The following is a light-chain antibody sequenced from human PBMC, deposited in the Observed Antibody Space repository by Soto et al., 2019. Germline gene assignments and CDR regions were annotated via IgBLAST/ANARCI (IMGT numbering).Light chain of an antibody. CDR1: SSDVGGYNY. CDR2: DVS. J-gene: IGLJ1*01. CDR3: SSYTSSSTF. Sequence: QSALTQPASVSGSPGQSITISCTGTSSDVGGYNYVSWYQQHPGKAHKLMIYDVSNRPSGVSNRFSGSKSGNTASLTISGLQAEDAADYYCSSYTSSSTFFGTGTKLTVL. V-gene: IGLV2-14*01.